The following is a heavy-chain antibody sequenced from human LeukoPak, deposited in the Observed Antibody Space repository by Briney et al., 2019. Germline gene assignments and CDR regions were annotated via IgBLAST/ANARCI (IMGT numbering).Heavy chain of an antibody. D-gene: IGHD2-2*01. Sequence: GGSLRLSCAASGFTFSSYAMHWVRQAPGKGLEYVSAISSNGGSTYYANSVKGRFTISGDNSKNTLYLQMGSLRAEDMAVYYCASVLYCSSTSCQRAFDYWGQGTLVTVSS. CDR1: GFTFSSYA. J-gene: IGHJ4*02. CDR2: ISSNGGST. CDR3: ASVLYCSSTSCQRAFDY. V-gene: IGHV3-64*01.